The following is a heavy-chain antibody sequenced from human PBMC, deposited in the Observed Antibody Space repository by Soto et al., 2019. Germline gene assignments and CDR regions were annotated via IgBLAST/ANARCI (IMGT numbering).Heavy chain of an antibody. CDR1: GGSFSGYY. CDR3: ARTDETARGTYFDY. J-gene: IGHJ4*02. V-gene: IGHV4-34*01. Sequence: SETLSLTWAVEGGSFSGYYWSWIRKPPGKGLEWIGYIYYSGSTNYNPSLKSRVTISVDTSKNQFSLKLSSVTAADTAVYYCARTDETARGTYFDYWGQGTLVTVSS. CDR2: IYYSGST. D-gene: IGHD5-18*01.